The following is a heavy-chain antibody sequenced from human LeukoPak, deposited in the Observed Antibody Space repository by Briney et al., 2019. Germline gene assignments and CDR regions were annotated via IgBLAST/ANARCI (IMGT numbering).Heavy chain of an antibody. CDR1: GITFSSYA. D-gene: IGHD3-22*01. J-gene: IGHJ4*02. CDR2: ITGSGGGT. V-gene: IGHV3-23*01. CDR3: AKGTYYYDSSGYYLWYFDY. Sequence: GGSLRLSCAASGITFSSYAMSWVRQAPGKGLEWVSAITGSGGGTYYADSVKGRFTISRDNSKNTLYPQMNSLRAEDTAVYYCAKGTYYYDSSGYYLWYFDYWGQGTLVTVSS.